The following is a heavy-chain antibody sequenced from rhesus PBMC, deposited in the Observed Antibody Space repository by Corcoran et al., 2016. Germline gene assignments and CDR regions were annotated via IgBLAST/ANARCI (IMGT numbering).Heavy chain of an antibody. CDR2: IYGCGGYT. CDR3: ATPVVGNPSWYFDL. CDR1: GGSISDNYY. V-gene: IGHV4-106*01. D-gene: IGHD2-15*01. Sequence: QVQLQESGPGLVKPSETLSLTCAVSGGSISDNYYWTWIRRPPGKGLEWIGYIYGCGGYTNFNPSLTHRVTISKDTSKNQFSLKLSSVTAADTAVYYCATPVVGNPSWYFDLWGPGTPITISS. J-gene: IGHJ2*01.